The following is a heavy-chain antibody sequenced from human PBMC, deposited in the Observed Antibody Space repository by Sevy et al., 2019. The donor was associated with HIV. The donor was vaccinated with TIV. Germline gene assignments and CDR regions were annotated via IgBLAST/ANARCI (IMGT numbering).Heavy chain of an antibody. CDR3: ARDVAAAGGVDY. J-gene: IGHJ4*02. CDR1: GFTFSSYA. CDR2: ISFDGINK. Sequence: GGSLRLSCAASGFTFSSYAMHWVRQAPGRGLEWVAVISFDGINKYYADSVEGRFTISRDNSKNTLYLQVNSLRAEDTAVYYCARDVAAAGGVDYWGQRTLVTVSS. D-gene: IGHD6-13*01. V-gene: IGHV3-30-3*01.